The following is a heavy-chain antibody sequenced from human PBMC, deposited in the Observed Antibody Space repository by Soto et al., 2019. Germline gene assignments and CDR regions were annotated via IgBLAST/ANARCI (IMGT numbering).Heavy chain of an antibody. J-gene: IGHJ6*02. Sequence: QVQLVQSGAEVKKPGSSVKVSCKASGGTFSSYAISWVRQAPGQGLEWMGGIIPIFGTANYAQKFQGRVTITADESTSTAYMELSSLRSEDTAVYYCAKITMVRGVIITGGLLVWGQGTTVTVSS. CDR2: IIPIFGTA. CDR1: GGTFSSYA. D-gene: IGHD3-10*01. CDR3: AKITMVRGVIITGGLLV. V-gene: IGHV1-69*12.